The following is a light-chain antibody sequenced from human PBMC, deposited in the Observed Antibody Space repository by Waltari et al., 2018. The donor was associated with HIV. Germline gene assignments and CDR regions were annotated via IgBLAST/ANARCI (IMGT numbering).Light chain of an antibody. CDR1: PSNLPTNY. J-gene: IGLJ2*01. Sequence: QSVVPQPPSVSAAPGQRVTISCSGSPSNLPTNYVSWYLQLPGSAPKLLIYETTKRPSGIPDRFSGSKSGTTATLGITGLQTGDEAVYYCGTWDNSLRAGVFGGGTKLTVL. V-gene: IGLV1-51*02. CDR3: GTWDNSLRAGV. CDR2: ETT.